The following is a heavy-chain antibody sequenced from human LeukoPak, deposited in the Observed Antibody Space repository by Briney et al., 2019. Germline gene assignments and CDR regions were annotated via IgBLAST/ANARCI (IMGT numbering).Heavy chain of an antibody. J-gene: IGHJ4*02. Sequence: AGGSLRLSCAASGFTFSSYAMHWVRQAPGKGLEWVTIISFDGSNKYYADSVKGRFTISRDNSKNTLYLQMTSLRAEDTAVYYCARLGELSFGEYFDYWGQGTLVTVSS. D-gene: IGHD3-16*02. V-gene: IGHV3-30*04. CDR1: GFTFSSYA. CDR3: ARLGELSFGEYFDY. CDR2: ISFDGSNK.